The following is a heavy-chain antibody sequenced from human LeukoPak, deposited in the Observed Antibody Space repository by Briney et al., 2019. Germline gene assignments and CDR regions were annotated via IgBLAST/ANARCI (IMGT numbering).Heavy chain of an antibody. Sequence: ASVKVSCKASGYTFTGYYMHWVRQAPGQGLEWMGWINPNSGGTNYAQKFQGRVTMTRDTSISTAYMELSRLRSDDTAVYYCARVWDTAMVFDPKGGLDYWGQGTLVTVSS. D-gene: IGHD5-18*01. CDR3: ARVWDTAMVFDPKGGLDY. CDR2: INPNSGGT. V-gene: IGHV1-2*02. CDR1: GYTFTGYY. J-gene: IGHJ4*02.